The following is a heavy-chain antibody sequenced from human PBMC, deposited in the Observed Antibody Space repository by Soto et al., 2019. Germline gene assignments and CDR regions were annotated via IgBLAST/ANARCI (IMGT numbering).Heavy chain of an antibody. CDR3: ARRTSGGRSWYLDL. Sequence: QVQLQESGPGLVKPSETLSLTCTVSGGSTNSTYQWSWIRQPPGKGLEWIGYIHYSGGTNYNPSLKSRVTISVDTSKNQFSLNLTSVTAADTAVYSCARRTSGGRSWYLDLWGRGTLVTVSS. J-gene: IGHJ2*01. D-gene: IGHD2-15*01. V-gene: IGHV4-59*08. CDR2: IHYSGGT. CDR1: GGSTNSTYQ.